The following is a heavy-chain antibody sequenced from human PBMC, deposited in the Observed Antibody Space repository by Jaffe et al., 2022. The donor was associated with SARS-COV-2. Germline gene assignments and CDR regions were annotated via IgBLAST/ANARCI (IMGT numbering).Heavy chain of an antibody. J-gene: IGHJ4*02. V-gene: IGHV4-34*01. CDR3: ARAPIVGATRATDY. CDR1: GGSFSGYY. Sequence: QVQLQQWGAGLLKPSETLSLTCAVYGGSFSGYYWSWIRQPPGKGLEWIGEINHSGSTNYNPSLKSRVTISVDTSKNQFSLKLSSVTAADTAVYYCARAPIVGATRATDYWGQGTLVTVSS. CDR2: INHSGST. D-gene: IGHD1-26*01.